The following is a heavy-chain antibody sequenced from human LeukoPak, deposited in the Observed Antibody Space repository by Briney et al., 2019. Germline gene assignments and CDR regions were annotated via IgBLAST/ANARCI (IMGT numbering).Heavy chain of an antibody. CDR2: ISSSSYI. Sequence: GSLKLSCAASGFTFSSYSMNWVRQAPGKGLEWVSSISSSSYIYYADSVKGRFTISRDNAKNSLYLQMNSLRAEDTAVYYCARDGFDYWGQGTLVTVSS. CDR3: ARDGFDY. CDR1: GFTFSSYS. J-gene: IGHJ4*02. V-gene: IGHV3-21*01.